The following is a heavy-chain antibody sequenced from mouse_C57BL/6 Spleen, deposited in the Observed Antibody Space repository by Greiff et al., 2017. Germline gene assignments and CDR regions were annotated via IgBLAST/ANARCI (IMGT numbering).Heavy chain of an antibody. CDR3: ARFYYDYPDWYFDV. CDR1: GYTFTSYW. CDR2: IDPSDSYT. D-gene: IGHD2-4*01. V-gene: IGHV1-59*01. Sequence: QVQLKQPGAELVRPGTSVKLSCKASGYTFTSYWMHWVKQRPGQGLEWIGVIDPSDSYTNYNQKFKGKATLTVDTSSSTAYMQLSSLTSEDSAVYYCARFYYDYPDWYFDVWGTGTTVTVSS. J-gene: IGHJ1*03.